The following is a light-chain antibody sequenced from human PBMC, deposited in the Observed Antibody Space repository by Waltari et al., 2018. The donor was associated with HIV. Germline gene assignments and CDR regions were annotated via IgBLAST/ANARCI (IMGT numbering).Light chain of an antibody. CDR3: AAWDASLSVV. Sequence: QSVLTQPPSASGTPGQRVTISCSGSSSNIGRNYVYWYQQLPGTAPKLLIYTNNQPPSGVPDRFSGSKAGASASLAISGLRSEDEADYYCAAWDASLSVVFGGGTKLTVL. CDR1: SSNIGRNY. J-gene: IGLJ2*01. CDR2: TNN. V-gene: IGLV1-47*01.